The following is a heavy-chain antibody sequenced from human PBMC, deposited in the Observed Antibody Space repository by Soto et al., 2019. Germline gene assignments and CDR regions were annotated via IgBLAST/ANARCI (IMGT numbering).Heavy chain of an antibody. J-gene: IGHJ6*02. CDR1: GDPFSNYD. V-gene: IGHV1-8*01. CDR3: ARGRNGMDV. CDR2: MNPNSGNT. Sequence: QVQLVQSGAEVNKPGASVKVSCKASGDPFSNYDIKWVRQATGQGLEWMGWMNPNSGNTGSARKFQGRVIMTGNTSISTAYMELSSLRSEDTAVYYCARGRNGMDVWGQGTTVTVSS.